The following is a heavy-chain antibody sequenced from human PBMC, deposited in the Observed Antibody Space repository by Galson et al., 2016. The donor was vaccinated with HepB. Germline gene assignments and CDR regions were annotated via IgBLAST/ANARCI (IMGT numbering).Heavy chain of an antibody. CDR3: ARDRAHFWSPYYSGRDGMDV. D-gene: IGHD3-3*02. CDR1: GASISSGHYY. V-gene: IGHV4-31*03. Sequence: TLSLTCTVSGASISSGHYYWTWIRHHPGKGLEWLGYIDFSGTTQHNPSLRSRVTISVYPSKNQFSLKLSSVTAADTAVYYCARDRAHFWSPYYSGRDGMDVWGQGTTVTVSS. CDR2: IDFSGTT. J-gene: IGHJ6*02.